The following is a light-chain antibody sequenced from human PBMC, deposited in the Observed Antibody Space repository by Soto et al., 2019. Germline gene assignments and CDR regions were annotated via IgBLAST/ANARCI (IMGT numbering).Light chain of an antibody. J-gene: IGKJ1*01. V-gene: IGKV3-20*01. CDR2: GAS. Sequence: EIVMTQSPVTLSVSPGERATLSCRASQSVRSNLAWYQQKPGQAPSLLIYGASTRATGTPDRFSGSGSGTDFTLTISRLEPEDFAVYYCQQYGGSTWTFGQGTKVDIK. CDR1: QSVRSN. CDR3: QQYGGSTWT.